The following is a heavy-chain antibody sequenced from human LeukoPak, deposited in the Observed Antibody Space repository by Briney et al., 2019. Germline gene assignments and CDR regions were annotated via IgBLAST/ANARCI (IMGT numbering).Heavy chain of an antibody. D-gene: IGHD3-16*01. V-gene: IGHV3-49*03. Sequence: GGSLRLSCTTSGFTFGDYAMSWFRQAPGKGLERVSFIRSKPYGATTEYAASVKGRFTISRDDSKSIAYLQMNSLKTEDTAVYYCTRDSGGYAEGFCDYWGQGTLVAVSS. J-gene: IGHJ4*02. CDR2: IRSKPYGATT. CDR1: GFTFGDYA. CDR3: TRDSGGYAEGFCDY.